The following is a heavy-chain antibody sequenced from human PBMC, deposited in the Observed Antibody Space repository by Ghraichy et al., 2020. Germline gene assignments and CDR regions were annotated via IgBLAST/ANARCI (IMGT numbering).Heavy chain of an antibody. CDR2: ISAYNGNT. Sequence: ASVKVSCKASGYTFTSYGISWVRQAPGQGLEWMGWISAYNGNTNYAQKLQGRVTMTTDTSTSTAYMELRSLRSDDTAVYYCARDSRFGELFYYYYGMDVWGQGTTVTVSS. V-gene: IGHV1-18*01. D-gene: IGHD3-10*01. CDR1: GYTFTSYG. CDR3: ARDSRFGELFYYYYGMDV. J-gene: IGHJ6*02.